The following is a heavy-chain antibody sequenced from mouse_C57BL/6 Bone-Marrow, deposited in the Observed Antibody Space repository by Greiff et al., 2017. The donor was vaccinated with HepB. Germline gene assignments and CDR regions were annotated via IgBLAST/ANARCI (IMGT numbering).Heavy chain of an antibody. V-gene: IGHV5-15*01. Sequence: EVKLMESGGGLVQPGGSLKLSCAASGFTFSDYGMAWVRQAPRKGPEWVAFISNLAYSIYYADTVTGRFTISRENAKNTLYLEMSSLRSEDTAMYYCARLGYSNYWFAYWGQGTLVTVSA. CDR2: ISNLAYSI. J-gene: IGHJ3*01. CDR3: ARLGYSNYWFAY. CDR1: GFTFSDYG. D-gene: IGHD2-5*01.